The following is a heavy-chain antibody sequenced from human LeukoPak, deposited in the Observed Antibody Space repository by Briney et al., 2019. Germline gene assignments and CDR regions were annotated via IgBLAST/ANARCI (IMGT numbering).Heavy chain of an antibody. J-gene: IGHJ4*02. CDR3: ARGRPHGNDY. CDR1: GSTFSSYW. D-gene: IGHD4-23*01. V-gene: IGHV3-74*01. Sequence: GGSLRLSCAASGSTFSSYWMNRVRQAPGKGLVWVSRIASDGSSTTYADSVKGRFSISRDNAKNTLYLQMNSLRVEDTAVYYCARGRPHGNDYWGQGTLVTVSS. CDR2: IASDGSST.